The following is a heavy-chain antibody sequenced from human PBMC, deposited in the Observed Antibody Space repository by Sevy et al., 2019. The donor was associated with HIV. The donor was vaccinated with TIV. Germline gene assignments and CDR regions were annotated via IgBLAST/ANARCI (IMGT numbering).Heavy chain of an antibody. CDR3: AGPISTYNNGWSYYDY. D-gene: IGHD6-19*01. CDR1: GASISSSGYY. J-gene: IGHJ4*02. Sequence: SETLSLTCTVSGASISSSGYYWGWIRQPPGKGLEWIASINYSGITFYNPSLKSRITISADTSKNQFSLDLTSVTAADTAIYYCAGPISTYNNGWSYYDYWGQGTVVTVSS. V-gene: IGHV4-39*01. CDR2: INYSGIT.